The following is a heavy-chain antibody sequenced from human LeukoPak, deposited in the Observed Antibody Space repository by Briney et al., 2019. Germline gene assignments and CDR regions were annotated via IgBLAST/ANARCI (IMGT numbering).Heavy chain of an antibody. CDR2: ISGYNGNT. Sequence: PAASVKVSCKASGYTFTNYGISWVRQAPGQGLEWMGWISGYNGNTKYAQKFQGRVTMTTDTSTTTAYIELRSPRSDDTAVYYCARSLNYYSGNYQLYDYWGQGTLVTVSS. CDR3: ARSLNYYSGNYQLYDY. D-gene: IGHD1-26*01. J-gene: IGHJ4*02. CDR1: GYTFTNYG. V-gene: IGHV1-18*01.